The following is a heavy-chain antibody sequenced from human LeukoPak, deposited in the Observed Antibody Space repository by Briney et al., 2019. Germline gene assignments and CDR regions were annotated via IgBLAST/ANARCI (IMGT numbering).Heavy chain of an antibody. CDR2: INPNSGGT. CDR1: GYTFTGYY. D-gene: IGHD3-3*01. Sequence: ASVKVSCKASGYTFTGYYLHWVRQAPGQGPEWMGRINPNSGGTNYAQKFQGRVTMTRDTSINTAYMELSRLRSDDTAVYYCARETKLEWLLIFDYWGQGTLVIVSS. J-gene: IGHJ4*02. CDR3: ARETKLEWLLIFDY. V-gene: IGHV1-2*06.